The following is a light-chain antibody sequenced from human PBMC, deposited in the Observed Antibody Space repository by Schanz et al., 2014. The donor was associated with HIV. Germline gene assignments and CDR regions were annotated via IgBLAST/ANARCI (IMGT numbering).Light chain of an antibody. CDR1: SGDVGRYDY. J-gene: IGLJ3*02. CDR3: SSYTSSSTLGV. Sequence: QSALTQPASVSGSLGQSITISCTGTSGDVGRYDYVPWYQQHPGKAPKLMIYDVSNRPSGVSNRFSGSKSGNTASLTISGLQAEDEADYYCSSYTSSSTLGVFGGGTKLTVL. CDR2: DVS. V-gene: IGLV2-14*01.